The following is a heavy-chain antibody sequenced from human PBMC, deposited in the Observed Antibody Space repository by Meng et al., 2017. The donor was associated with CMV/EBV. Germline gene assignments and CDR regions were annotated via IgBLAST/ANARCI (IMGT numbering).Heavy chain of an antibody. CDR2: IRDDGSNK. CDR3: ATWPYSSSYYYYGMDV. Sequence: GGSLRLSCAASGFTFSSYGMHWVRQAPGKGLEWVAFIRDDGSNKYYADSVKGRFTISRDNSKNTLYLQMNSLRAEDTAVYYCATWPYSSSYYYYGMDVWGQGTTVTVSS. CDR1: GFTFSSYG. D-gene: IGHD6-6*01. J-gene: IGHJ6*02. V-gene: IGHV3-30*02.